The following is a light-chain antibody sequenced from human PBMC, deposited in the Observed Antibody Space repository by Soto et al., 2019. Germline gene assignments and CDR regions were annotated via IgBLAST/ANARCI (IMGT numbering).Light chain of an antibody. Sequence: DIAMTQAPSTLSASVGDRVTITCRASQSISSWLAWYQQKPGTAPKRLIYKASSLESGVPSRISGSGSGTEFTLTISSLQPDDFATYYCQQYNSYPWTFGQGTNVEIK. CDR1: QSISSW. CDR3: QQYNSYPWT. CDR2: KAS. V-gene: IGKV1-5*03. J-gene: IGKJ1*01.